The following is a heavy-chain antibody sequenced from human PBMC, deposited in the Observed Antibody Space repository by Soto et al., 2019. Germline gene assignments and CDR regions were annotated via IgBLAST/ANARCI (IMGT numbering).Heavy chain of an antibody. CDR2: ISYDGSNK. Sequence: GGSLRLSCAASGFTFSSYAMHWVRQAPGKGLEWVAVISYDGSNKYYADSVKGRFTISRDNSKNTLYLQMNSLRAEDTAVYYCARVQRITIFGVVINYYYYYGMDVWGQGTTVTVSS. V-gene: IGHV3-30-3*01. D-gene: IGHD3-3*01. CDR1: GFTFSSYA. J-gene: IGHJ6*02. CDR3: ARVQRITIFGVVINYYYYYGMDV.